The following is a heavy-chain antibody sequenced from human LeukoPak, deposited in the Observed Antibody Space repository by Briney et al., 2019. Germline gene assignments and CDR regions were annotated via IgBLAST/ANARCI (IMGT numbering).Heavy chain of an antibody. Sequence: GGSLRLSCAASGFTFSNYGMHWVRQAPGKGLEWVAVIWYDGSNKYYADSVKGRFTISRDNSKNTLYLQMNSLRAEDTAVYYCARGLGDWYYFDYWGQGTLVTVSS. J-gene: IGHJ4*02. CDR2: IWYDGSNK. D-gene: IGHD3-9*01. CDR1: GFTFSNYG. V-gene: IGHV3-33*01. CDR3: ARGLGDWYYFDY.